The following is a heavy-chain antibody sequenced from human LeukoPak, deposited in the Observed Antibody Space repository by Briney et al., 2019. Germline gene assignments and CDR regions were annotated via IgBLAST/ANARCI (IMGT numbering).Heavy chain of an antibody. CDR1: GFTFSGSA. Sequence: GGSLRLSCAASGFTFSGSAMHWVRQASGKGLEWVGRIRSKANSYATACAAPVKGRFTISRDDSKNTAYLQMNSLKTEDTAVYYCTRQASIAAREGDYWGQGTLVTVSS. CDR2: IRSKANSYAT. V-gene: IGHV3-73*01. CDR3: TRQASIAAREGDY. D-gene: IGHD6-6*01. J-gene: IGHJ4*02.